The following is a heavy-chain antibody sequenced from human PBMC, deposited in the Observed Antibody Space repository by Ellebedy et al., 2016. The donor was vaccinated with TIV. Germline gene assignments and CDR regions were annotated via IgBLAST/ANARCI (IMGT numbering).Heavy chain of an antibody. Sequence: GESLKISCAASGFTVSDWYMGWLRQAPGKGLEWLSYISGGSTDTNYADSVRGRFTISRDNSENTLYLQMNSLRAEDTAIYFCARDPVGVGPAFDVWGQGTMVTVSP. CDR2: ISGGSTDT. J-gene: IGHJ3*01. CDR1: GFTVSDWY. CDR3: ARDPVGVGPAFDV. V-gene: IGHV3-11*05. D-gene: IGHD4-23*01.